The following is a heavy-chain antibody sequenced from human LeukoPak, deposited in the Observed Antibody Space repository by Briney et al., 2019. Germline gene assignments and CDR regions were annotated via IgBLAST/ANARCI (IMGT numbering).Heavy chain of an antibody. D-gene: IGHD2-2*01. V-gene: IGHV3-23*01. J-gene: IGHJ5*02. CDR1: GFTFSSYA. CDR3: AKGRSSTSWRWFDP. CDR2: ISGSGGST. Sequence: GGSLRLSCAAPGFTFSSYAMSWVRQAPGKGLEWVSAISGSGGSTYYADSVKGRFTISRDNSKNTLYLQMNSLRAEDTAVYYCAKGRSSTSWRWFDPWGQGTLVTVSS.